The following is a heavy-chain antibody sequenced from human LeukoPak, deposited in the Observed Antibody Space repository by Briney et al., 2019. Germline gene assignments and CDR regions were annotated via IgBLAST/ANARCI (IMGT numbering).Heavy chain of an antibody. Sequence: PGGSLRLSCAASGFTFSSYGMHWVRQAPGKGLEWVAFIRYDGSNKYYADSVKGRFTISRDNSKNTLYLQMNSLRAEDTAVYYCAKEARNLYSSGWFDPWGQGTLVTVSS. V-gene: IGHV3-30*02. D-gene: IGHD6-19*01. J-gene: IGHJ5*02. CDR2: IRYDGSNK. CDR1: GFTFSSYG. CDR3: AKEARNLYSSGWFDP.